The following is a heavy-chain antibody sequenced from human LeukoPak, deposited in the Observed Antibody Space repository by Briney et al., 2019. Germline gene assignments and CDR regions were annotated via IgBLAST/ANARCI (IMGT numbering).Heavy chain of an antibody. CDR3: ASATVLRYSSSWYDY. CDR2: INPNSGGT. D-gene: IGHD6-13*01. Sequence: ASVKVSCKASGYIFTGYYMHWVRQAPGQGLEWMGWINPNSGGTNYAQKFQGRVTITADKSTSTAYMELSSLRSEDTAVYYCASATVLRYSSSWYDYWGQGTLVTVSS. V-gene: IGHV1-2*02. CDR1: GYIFTGYY. J-gene: IGHJ4*02.